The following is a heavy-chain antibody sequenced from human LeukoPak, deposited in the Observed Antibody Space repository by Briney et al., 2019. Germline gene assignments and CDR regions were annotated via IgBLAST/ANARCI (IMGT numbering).Heavy chain of an antibody. V-gene: IGHV5-51*01. CDR3: ARRGPYGMDV. CDR2: IYPSDSDT. Sequence: GESLKISCQGSGYSSTGYWIGWVRQMPGKGLEWMGIIYPSDSDTRYSPSFQGQVTTSADKSISTAYLQWSSVKASDTAIYYCARRGPYGMDVWGQGTTVTVSS. CDR1: GYSSTGYW. J-gene: IGHJ6*02.